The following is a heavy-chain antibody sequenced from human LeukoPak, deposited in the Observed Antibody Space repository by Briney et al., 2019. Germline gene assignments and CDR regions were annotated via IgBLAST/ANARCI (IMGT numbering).Heavy chain of an antibody. J-gene: IGHJ2*01. CDR2: INPHTGGT. CDR1: GYTFSDYY. D-gene: IGHD2/OR15-2a*01. CDR3: AKNNEARDYWFADL. Sequence: GASVTVSCKTSGYTFSDYYIHWVRQAPGQGLEWMGWINPHTGGTEYPQKFKGRVTMTRDTSISTAYLELSWLRSDDTAVYYCAKNNEARDYWFADLWGRGTLVTVSS. V-gene: IGHV1-2*02.